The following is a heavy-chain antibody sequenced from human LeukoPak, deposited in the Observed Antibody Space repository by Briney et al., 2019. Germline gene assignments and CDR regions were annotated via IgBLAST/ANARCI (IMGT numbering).Heavy chain of an antibody. CDR2: IYSGGST. V-gene: IGHV3-53*01. CDR1: GFTFSSYA. CDR3: AREGRRSSGPFDY. Sequence: PGGSLRLSCAASGFTFSSYAMHWVRQAPGKGLEWVSVIYSGGSTYYADSVKGRFTFSRDNSKNTLYLQMNSLRAEDTAVYYCAREGRRSSGPFDYWGQGTLVTVSS. J-gene: IGHJ4*02. D-gene: IGHD6-19*01.